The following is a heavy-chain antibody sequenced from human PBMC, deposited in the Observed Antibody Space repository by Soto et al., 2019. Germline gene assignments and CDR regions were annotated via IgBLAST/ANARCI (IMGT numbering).Heavy chain of an antibody. Sequence: GGSLRLSCAASGFTFSSYSMNWVRQAPGKGLEWVSSISSSSSYIYYADSVKGRFTISRDNAKNSLYLQMNSLRAEDTAVYYCARVSNGDSYYYGMDVWGQGTTVTVS. CDR2: ISSSSSYI. D-gene: IGHD2-21*01. V-gene: IGHV3-21*01. CDR3: ARVSNGDSYYYGMDV. CDR1: GFTFSSYS. J-gene: IGHJ6*02.